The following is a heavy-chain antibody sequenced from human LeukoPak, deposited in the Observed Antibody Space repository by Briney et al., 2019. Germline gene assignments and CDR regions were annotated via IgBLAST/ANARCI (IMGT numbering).Heavy chain of an antibody. Sequence: PGGSLRLSCAASGFTFSSYGMHWVRQAPGKGLEWVSYISSSGSTIYYADSVKGRFTISRDNAKNSLYLQMNSLRADDTAVYYCARDPYNGAYGDNYYYYMDVWGKGTTV. CDR3: ARDPYNGAYGDNYYYYMDV. V-gene: IGHV3-48*04. CDR2: ISSSGSTI. J-gene: IGHJ6*03. D-gene: IGHD4-17*01. CDR1: GFTFSSYG.